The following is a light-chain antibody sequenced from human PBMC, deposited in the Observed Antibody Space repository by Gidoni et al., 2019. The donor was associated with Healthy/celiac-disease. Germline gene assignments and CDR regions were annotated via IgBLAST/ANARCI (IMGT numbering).Light chain of an antibody. Sequence: QSVLTQPPSVSVAPGQRVTISCTGSSSNIGAGYDVHWYQQLPGTAPKLLIYGNSNRPSGVPDRFSGSKSGTSASLAITGLQAEDEADYYCQSYDSSLRGSWVFGGGTKLTVL. J-gene: IGLJ3*02. V-gene: IGLV1-40*01. CDR3: QSYDSSLRGSWV. CDR1: SSNIGAGYD. CDR2: GNS.